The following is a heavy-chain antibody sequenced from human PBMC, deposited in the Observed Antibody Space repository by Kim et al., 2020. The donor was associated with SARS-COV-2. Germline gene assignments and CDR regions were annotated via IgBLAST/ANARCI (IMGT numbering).Heavy chain of an antibody. Sequence: GGSLRLSCAASGFTFSSYSMNWVRQAPGKGLEWVSYISSSSSTIYYADSVKGRFTISRDNAKNSLYLQMNSLRDEDTAVYYCARDKPRYCSGGSCYSKTNFDYWGQGTLVTVSS. D-gene: IGHD2-15*01. CDR3: ARDKPRYCSGGSCYSKTNFDY. CDR1: GFTFSSYS. J-gene: IGHJ4*02. CDR2: ISSSSSTI. V-gene: IGHV3-48*02.